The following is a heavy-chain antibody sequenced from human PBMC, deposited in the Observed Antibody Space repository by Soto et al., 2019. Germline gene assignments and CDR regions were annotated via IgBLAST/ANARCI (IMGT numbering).Heavy chain of an antibody. CDR3: TTIKTMVRGVTS. D-gene: IGHD3-10*01. CDR2: IKSKTDGGTT. V-gene: IGHV3-15*01. J-gene: IGHJ4*02. CDR1: GFTFSNAW. Sequence: EVQLVESGGGLVKPGGSLRLSCAAFGFTFSNAWMSWVRQAPGKGLEWVGRIKSKTDGGTTDYAAPVKGRFTISRDDSKNTLYLQMNSLKTEDTAVYYCTTIKTMVRGVTSWGQGTLVTVSS.